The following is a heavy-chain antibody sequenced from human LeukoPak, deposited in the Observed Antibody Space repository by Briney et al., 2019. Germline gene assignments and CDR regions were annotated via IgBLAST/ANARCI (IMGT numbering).Heavy chain of an antibody. J-gene: IGHJ5*02. V-gene: IGHV4-34*01. Sequence: SETLSLTCAVYGGSFSGYYWSWIRQPPGKGLKWIGEINHSGSTNYNPSLKSRVTISVDTSKNQFSLKLSSVTAADTAVYYCARVGSDRYGEENKNWFDPWGQGTLVTVSS. CDR1: GGSFSGYY. CDR3: ARVGSDRYGEENKNWFDP. CDR2: INHSGST. D-gene: IGHD4-17*01.